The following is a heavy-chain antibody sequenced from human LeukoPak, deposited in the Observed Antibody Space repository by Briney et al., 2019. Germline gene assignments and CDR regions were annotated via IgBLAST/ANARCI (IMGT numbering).Heavy chain of an antibody. D-gene: IGHD6-13*01. J-gene: IGHJ3*02. Sequence: PSETLSLTCAVYGGSFSGYYWSWIRQPPGKGLEWIGGIYHSGNTNHNPSLKSRVTISVDTSKNQFSLKLSSVTAADTAVYYCARGIAAAGTPGAFDIWGQGTMVTVSS. CDR1: GGSFSGYY. CDR2: IYHSGNT. V-gene: IGHV4-34*01. CDR3: ARGIAAAGTPGAFDI.